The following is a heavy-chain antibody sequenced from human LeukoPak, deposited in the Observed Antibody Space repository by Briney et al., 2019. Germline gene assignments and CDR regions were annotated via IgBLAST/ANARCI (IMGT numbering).Heavy chain of an antibody. J-gene: IGHJ3*02. V-gene: IGHV1-18*01. D-gene: IGHD1-20*01. Sequence: ASVKVSCKASGYTFTTYSIAWVRQAPGQGLEWMGWISGYNGNTNYAQKLQGRVTMTTDTSTSTANMELRSLRFDDTAVYYCARGSMTGAKFLAFEIWGQGTMVTVSS. CDR3: ARGSMTGAKFLAFEI. CDR2: ISGYNGNT. CDR1: GYTFTTYS.